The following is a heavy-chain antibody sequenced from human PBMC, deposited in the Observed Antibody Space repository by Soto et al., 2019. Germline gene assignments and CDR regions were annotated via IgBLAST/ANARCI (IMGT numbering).Heavy chain of an antibody. J-gene: IGHJ6*01. Sequence: EVQLVESGGGLVKPGGSLRLSCAASGFTFSSYSMNWVRQAPGKGLEWVSSISSSSSYVYYADSVKGRFTSSRDNAKNSLYLQMNRLRAEDTAVYYCARGGAAAVYGMDVWGQGTTVTVSS. V-gene: IGHV3-21*01. CDR3: ARGGAAAVYGMDV. CDR2: ISSSSSYV. CDR1: GFTFSSYS. D-gene: IGHD6-13*01.